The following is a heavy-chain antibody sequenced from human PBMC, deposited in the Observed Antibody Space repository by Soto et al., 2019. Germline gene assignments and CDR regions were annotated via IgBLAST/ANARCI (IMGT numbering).Heavy chain of an antibody. V-gene: IGHV3-30*18. Sequence: QGKGLEWVAVISYDGRNKYYADSVKGRFTISRDSSKNTLYLQMNSLRAEDTAVYYCAKDKSSGWTGAWYFDLWGRGTLV. CDR2: ISYDGRNK. J-gene: IGHJ2*01. D-gene: IGHD6-19*01. CDR3: AKDKSSGWTGAWYFDL.